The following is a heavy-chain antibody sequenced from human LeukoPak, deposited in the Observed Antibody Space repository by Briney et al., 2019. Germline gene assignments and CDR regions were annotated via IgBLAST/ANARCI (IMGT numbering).Heavy chain of an antibody. D-gene: IGHD6-6*01. V-gene: IGHV3-21*01. CDR3: AREFEYRTSGAGY. CDR1: GFTFSRYS. Sequence: GGSLRLSCAASGFTFSRYSMNWVRQAPGKGLEWVSSISIISGIKYYAYSVKGRFTISRDNGENSLYLQMNSLRVEDTAVYYCAREFEYRTSGAGYWGQGTLVTVSS. CDR2: ISIISGIK. J-gene: IGHJ4*02.